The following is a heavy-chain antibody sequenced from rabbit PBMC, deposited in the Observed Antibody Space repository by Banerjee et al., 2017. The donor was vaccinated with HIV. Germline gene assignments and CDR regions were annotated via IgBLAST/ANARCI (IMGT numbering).Heavy chain of an antibody. CDR3: ARDLAGVIGWNFNL. Sequence: QEQLEESGGDLVKPEGSLTLTCTASGFSFSNKYVMCWVRQAPGKGLEWIACIYNGDGKTNYASWVNGRFSISRSTSLNTVTLQMTSLTAADTATYFCARDLAGVIGWNFNLWGQGTLVTVS. CDR2: IYNGDGKT. J-gene: IGHJ4*01. CDR1: GFSFSNKYV. D-gene: IGHD4-1*01. V-gene: IGHV1S47*01.